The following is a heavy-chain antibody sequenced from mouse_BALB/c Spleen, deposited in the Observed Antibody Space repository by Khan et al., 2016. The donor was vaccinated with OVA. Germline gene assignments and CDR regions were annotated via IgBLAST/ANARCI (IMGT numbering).Heavy chain of an antibody. Sequence: VQLVESGPEVVRPGVSVKISCKGSGYTFTDYAMHWVKQSHAKSLEWIGVISTYNGNTTYNQKFKGKATMTVVKSSSTAYMELARLTSEDSAIYCCARDWAAWFAYWGQGTLVTVSA. V-gene: IGHV1S137*01. CDR3: ARDWAAWFAY. D-gene: IGHD4-1*01. CDR1: GYTFTDYA. CDR2: ISTYNGNT. J-gene: IGHJ3*01.